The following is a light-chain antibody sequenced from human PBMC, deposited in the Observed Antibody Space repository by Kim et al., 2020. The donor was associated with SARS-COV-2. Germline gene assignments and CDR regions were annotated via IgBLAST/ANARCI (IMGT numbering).Light chain of an antibody. CDR2: QDS. CDR1: KLGDKY. J-gene: IGLJ2*01. Sequence: SYELTQPPSVSVSPGQTDSITCSGDKLGDKYACWYQQKPGQSPVLVIYQDSKRPSGIPERFSGSNSGNTATLTISGTQAMDEADYYCQAWDSSTVVFGGGTKVTVL. CDR3: QAWDSSTVV. V-gene: IGLV3-1*01.